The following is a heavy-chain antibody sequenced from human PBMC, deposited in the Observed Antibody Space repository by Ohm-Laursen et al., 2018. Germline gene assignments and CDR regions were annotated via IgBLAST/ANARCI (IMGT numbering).Heavy chain of an antibody. CDR2: IGTGGDT. Sequence: SLRLSCAASGFTFNTYAMNWVRQAPGKGLEWVSAIGTGGDTYYTDSVKGRFTISRDNSKKTVSLQMNSLRADDTAVYFCAMKIPGSRPFDYWGQGTLVTVSS. CDR1: GFTFNTYA. CDR3: AMKIPGSRPFDY. J-gene: IGHJ4*02. D-gene: IGHD2-2*02. V-gene: IGHV3-23*01.